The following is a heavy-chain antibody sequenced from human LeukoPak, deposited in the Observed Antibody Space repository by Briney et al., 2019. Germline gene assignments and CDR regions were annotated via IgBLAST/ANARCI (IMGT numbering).Heavy chain of an antibody. V-gene: IGHV3-53*01. CDR1: GFTFSSYW. CDR2: IYSGGST. Sequence: GGSLRLSCAASGFTFSSYWMHWVRQAPGKGLEWVSVIYSGGSTYYADSVKGRFTISRDNSKNTLYLQMNSLRAEDTAVYYCARDGYYYDSSGHSDWGQGTLVTVSS. CDR3: ARDGYYYDSSGHSD. D-gene: IGHD3-22*01. J-gene: IGHJ4*02.